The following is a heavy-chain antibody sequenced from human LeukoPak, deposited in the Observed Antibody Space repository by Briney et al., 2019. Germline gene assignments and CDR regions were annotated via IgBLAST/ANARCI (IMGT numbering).Heavy chain of an antibody. V-gene: IGHV1-46*01. CDR3: ARGFGVVVVAATNWFDP. CDR1: GYTFTSYY. Sequence: ASVKVSCKASGYTFTSYYMHWVRQAPGQGLERMGIINPSGGSTSYAQKFQGRVTMTRDTSTSTVYMELSSLRSEDTAVYYCARGFGVVVVAATNWFDPWGQGTLVTVSS. D-gene: IGHD2-15*01. CDR2: INPSGGST. J-gene: IGHJ5*02.